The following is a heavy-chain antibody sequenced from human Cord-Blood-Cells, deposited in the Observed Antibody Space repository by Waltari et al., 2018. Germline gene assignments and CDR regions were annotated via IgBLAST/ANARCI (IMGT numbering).Heavy chain of an antibody. CDR3: ARSFFSNWGVGYYYYYYMDV. J-gene: IGHJ6*03. CDR1: GYTFTSYD. D-gene: IGHD7-27*01. CDR2: MNPNSGNT. V-gene: IGHV1-8*03. Sequence: QVQLVPSGAEVKKPGASVKVSCKASGYTFTSYDINWVRQATGQGLEWMGWMNPNSGNTGYAQKVQGRVTITTNTAISTAYMELSSLRSEDTAVYYCARSFFSNWGVGYYYYYYMDVWGKGTTVTVSS.